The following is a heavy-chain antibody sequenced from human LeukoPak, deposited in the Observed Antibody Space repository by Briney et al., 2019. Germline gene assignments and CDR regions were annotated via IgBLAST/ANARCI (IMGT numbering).Heavy chain of an antibody. J-gene: IGHJ4*02. Sequence: GASVKVSCKTSGYTFSRHGITWVRQAPGQGLEWMGWVSGYNGNTNYAQNVQGRVTVTTDTSTNTAYMELRSLRSDDTAVYYCAKDIHPGLDSGASCCFDYWGQGTLVTVSS. CDR1: GYTFSRHG. CDR3: AKDIHPGLDSGASCCFDY. V-gene: IGHV1-18*01. CDR2: VSGYNGNT. D-gene: IGHD3-22*01.